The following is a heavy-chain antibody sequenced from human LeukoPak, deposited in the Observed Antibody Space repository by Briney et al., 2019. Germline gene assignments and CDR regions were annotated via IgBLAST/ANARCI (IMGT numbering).Heavy chain of an antibody. D-gene: IGHD3-16*01. CDR2: VYYSGST. V-gene: IGHV4-59*01. J-gene: IGHJ3*02. CDR1: GGSISSYF. CDR3: ARVLDLSKRGLDAFDI. Sequence: SETLSLTCTVSGGSISSYFWSWIRQPPGKGLEWIGYVYYSGSTNYDPSLKSRVTISVDTSKKQFSLKLSSATAADTAVYYCARVLDLSKRGLDAFDIWGQGTMVTVSS.